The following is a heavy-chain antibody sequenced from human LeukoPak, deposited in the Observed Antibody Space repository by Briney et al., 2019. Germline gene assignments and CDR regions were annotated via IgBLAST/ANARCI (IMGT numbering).Heavy chain of an antibody. Sequence: GGSLRLSCAASGFSFSSYAMHWVRQAPGKGLEWVAFISYDGSNKYYADSVKGRFTISRDNSKNTLYLQMNSLRAEDTAVYYCAKPLRLYGGYSYGTFDYWGQGTLVTVSS. D-gene: IGHD5-18*01. V-gene: IGHV3-30-3*02. J-gene: IGHJ4*02. CDR2: ISYDGSNK. CDR3: AKPLRLYGGYSYGTFDY. CDR1: GFSFSSYA.